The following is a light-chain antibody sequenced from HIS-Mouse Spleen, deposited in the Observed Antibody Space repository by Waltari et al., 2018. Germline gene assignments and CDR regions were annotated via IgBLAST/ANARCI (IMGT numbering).Light chain of an antibody. CDR3: SSYTSSSTYV. V-gene: IGLV2-14*03. CDR2: DVS. Sequence: QSALTQPASVSGSPGQSITIPCTGTSSDVGGYDYASWYQQHPGKPPKLMIYDVSNRPSGVSNRFSGSKSGNTASLTISGLQAEDEADYYCSSYTSSSTYVFGTGTKVTVL. J-gene: IGLJ1*01. CDR1: SSDVGGYDY.